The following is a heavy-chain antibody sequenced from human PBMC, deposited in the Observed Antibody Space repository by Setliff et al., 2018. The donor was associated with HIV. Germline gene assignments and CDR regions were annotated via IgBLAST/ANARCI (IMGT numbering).Heavy chain of an antibody. CDR1: GGSFSGYY. J-gene: IGHJ6*02. D-gene: IGHD2-8*01. Sequence: PSETLSLTCAVYGGSFSGYYWSWIRQPPGKGLEWIGEINHGGITNSNPSLKSRVTISVDTSKNLFSLKVTSVTAADTAIYYCARGRSCESDWCWLYYNYYYGMDVWAQGTAVTVSS. CDR2: INHGGIT. V-gene: IGHV4-34*01. CDR3: ARGRSCESDWCWLYYNYYYGMDV.